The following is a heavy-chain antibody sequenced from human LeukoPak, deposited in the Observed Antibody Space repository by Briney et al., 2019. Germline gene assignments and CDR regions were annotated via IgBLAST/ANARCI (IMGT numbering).Heavy chain of an antibody. J-gene: IGHJ6*04. Sequence: GASVKVSCKASGYTFTSYAMHWVRQAPGQRLEWMGWINAGNGNTKYSQKFQGRVTITRDTSASTAYMELSSLRSEDTAVYYCARDFLCSSTSCSYNYYGMDVWGKGTTVTVSS. D-gene: IGHD2-2*01. V-gene: IGHV1-3*01. CDR3: ARDFLCSSTSCSYNYYGMDV. CDR2: INAGNGNT. CDR1: GYTFTSYA.